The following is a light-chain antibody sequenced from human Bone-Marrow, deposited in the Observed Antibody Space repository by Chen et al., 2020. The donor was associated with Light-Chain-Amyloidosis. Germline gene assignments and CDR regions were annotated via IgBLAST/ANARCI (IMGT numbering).Light chain of an antibody. CDR3: QQSFSTPPT. CDR1: QSISTL. Sequence: DIQMAQSPSSLSASVGDRVTITCRASQSISTLLNWYQQKPGKGPNLLIYATSRLQSGVPSRFTGSRSGTDFTLTISSLQPEDFATYYCQQSFSTPPTFGGGTKVEI. V-gene: IGKV1-39*01. CDR2: ATS. J-gene: IGKJ4*01.